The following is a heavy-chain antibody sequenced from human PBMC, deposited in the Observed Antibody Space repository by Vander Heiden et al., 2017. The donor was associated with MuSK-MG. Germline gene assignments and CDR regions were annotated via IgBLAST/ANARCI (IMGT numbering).Heavy chain of an antibody. CDR3: ARDLHSSSWYPFYYYGMDV. J-gene: IGHJ6*02. CDR2: INPSGGST. CDR1: GYTFTSYY. Sequence: QVQLVQSGAEVMKPGASVKVSCKASGYTFTSYYLHWVRQAPGQGLEWMGIINPSGGSTSYAQKFQGRVTMTRDTSTSTVYMELSSLRSEDTAVYYCARDLHSSSWYPFYYYGMDVWGQGTTVTVSS. D-gene: IGHD6-13*01. V-gene: IGHV1-46*01.